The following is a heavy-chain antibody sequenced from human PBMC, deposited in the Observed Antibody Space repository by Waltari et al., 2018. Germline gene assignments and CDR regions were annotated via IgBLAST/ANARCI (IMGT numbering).Heavy chain of an antibody. CDR1: FSTST. D-gene: IGHD2-15*01. J-gene: IGHJ5*01. CDR3: ASGANSDS. V-gene: IGHV3-48*02. CDR2: ISSGSGIM. Sequence: FSTSTMNGVGQAPGKGLEWVSFISSGSGIMYYADSVKGRFTISRDNAKNSLYLQMSSLRDEDTAVYYCASGANSDSWGQGTLVTVSS.